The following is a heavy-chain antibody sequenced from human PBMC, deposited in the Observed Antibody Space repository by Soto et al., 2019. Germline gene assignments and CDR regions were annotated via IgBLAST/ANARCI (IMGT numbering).Heavy chain of an antibody. CDR2: RYYSEST. D-gene: IGHD2-15*01. CDR3: ARTKCSGGSCYSWPLDY. CDR1: GGSITTGGYY. Sequence: SETLSLTCTVSGGSITTGGYYWSWIRQLPGKGLEWIGHRYYSESTYYNPSLKSRVSISLDTSKNQFSLKLSFVTAADTAMYYCARTKCSGGSCYSWPLDYWGQGTPVTVSS. J-gene: IGHJ4*02. V-gene: IGHV4-31*03.